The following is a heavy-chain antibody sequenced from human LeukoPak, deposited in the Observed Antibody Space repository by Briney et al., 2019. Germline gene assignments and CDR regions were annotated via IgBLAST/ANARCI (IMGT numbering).Heavy chain of an antibody. Sequence: GGSLRLSCAASGFTFSSYWMHWVRQAPGKGLVWVSRINSDGSSTSYADSVKGRFTISRDNAKNTLYLQMNSLRAEDTAVYYCARSWGPRDYGDIDWFDPWGQGTLVTVSS. V-gene: IGHV3-74*01. CDR2: INSDGSST. J-gene: IGHJ5*02. CDR3: ARSWGPRDYGDIDWFDP. CDR1: GFTFSSYW. D-gene: IGHD4-17*01.